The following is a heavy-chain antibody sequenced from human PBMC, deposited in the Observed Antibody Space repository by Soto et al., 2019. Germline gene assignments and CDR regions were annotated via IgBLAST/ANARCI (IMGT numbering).Heavy chain of an antibody. Sequence: PGGSLRLSCAASGFTVSSNYMSWVRQAPGKELERVKVIYSGGSTYYADSVRGRYTISRDNSKNTLYLQMNSLRAEDTAVYYCARQYSSGWQPNYYYYGMDVWGQGTTVTVSS. J-gene: IGHJ6*02. CDR1: GFTVSSNY. D-gene: IGHD6-19*01. CDR3: ARQYSSGWQPNYYYYGMDV. V-gene: IGHV3-53*01. CDR2: IYSGGST.